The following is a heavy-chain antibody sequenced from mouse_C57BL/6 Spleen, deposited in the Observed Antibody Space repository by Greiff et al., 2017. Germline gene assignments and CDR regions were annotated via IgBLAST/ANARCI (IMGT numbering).Heavy chain of an antibody. V-gene: IGHV1-72*01. D-gene: IGHD4-1*01. CDR2: IDTISGGT. Sequence: QVKLQQPGTELVKPGASVKLSCKASGYTFTSYWMHWVKQRPGRGLEWIGRIDTISGGTKYNEKFKSKATISVDKPSRTAYMQLSSLPSEDSAVDYGARSLNWGGAMDYWGQGTSVTVSS. J-gene: IGHJ4*01. CDR3: ARSLNWGGAMDY. CDR1: GYTFTSYW.